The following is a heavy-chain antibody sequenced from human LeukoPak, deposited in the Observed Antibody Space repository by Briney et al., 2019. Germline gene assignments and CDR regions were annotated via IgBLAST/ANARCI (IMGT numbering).Heavy chain of an antibody. CDR3: AKAVEYSSSSIDY. CDR1: GFTFSNYG. Sequence: GGSLRLSCAASGFTFSNYGMHWVRQAPGKGLEWVAFIRYDGSNKYYADSVKGRFTISRDNSKNTLYLQMNSLRAEDTAVYYCAKAVEYSSSSIDYWGQGTLVTVSS. D-gene: IGHD6-6*01. CDR2: IRYDGSNK. V-gene: IGHV3-30*02. J-gene: IGHJ4*02.